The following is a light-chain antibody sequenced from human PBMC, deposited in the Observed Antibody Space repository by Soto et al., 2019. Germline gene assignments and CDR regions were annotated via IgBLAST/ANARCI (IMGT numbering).Light chain of an antibody. CDR2: DVS. V-gene: IGLV2-14*03. CDR1: SSDVGAYNY. Sequence: QSALTQPASVSESPGQSITISCTGTSSDVGAYNYVSWYQQHPGKAPKLMIFDVSNRPSGVSNRFSGSKSGNTASLTISGLQAEDEADYYCSSYTSSSIVVFGGGTKLTVL. J-gene: IGLJ2*01. CDR3: SSYTSSSIVV.